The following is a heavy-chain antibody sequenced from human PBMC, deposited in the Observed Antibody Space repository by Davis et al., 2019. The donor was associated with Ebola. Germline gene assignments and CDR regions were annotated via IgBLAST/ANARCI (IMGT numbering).Heavy chain of an antibody. J-gene: IGHJ4*02. D-gene: IGHD6-25*01. CDR1: GFTVSSYG. Sequence: GESLKISCVASGFTVSSYGMLWVRQTPGKGLEWVAYFSKFGSSKYYADSVKGRITISRDNSMNTVDLQMNSLTTEDTAVYYCARELAAGRHHFENWGQGTLVTVSS. CDR2: FSKFGSSK. V-gene: IGHV3-30*03. CDR3: ARELAAGRHHFEN.